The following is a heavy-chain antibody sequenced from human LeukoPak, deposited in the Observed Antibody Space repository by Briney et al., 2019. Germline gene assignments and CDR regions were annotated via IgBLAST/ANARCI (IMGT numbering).Heavy chain of an antibody. J-gene: IGHJ6*04. V-gene: IGHV1-24*01. Sequence: GASVKVSCKVSGYTLTELSMHWVRQAPGKGLEWMGCFDPEDGETIYAQKFQGRVTMTEDTSTDTAYTELSSLGSEDTAVYYCATRAPPYYYYGMDVWGKGTTVTVSS. D-gene: IGHD1-26*01. CDR3: ATRAPPYYYYGMDV. CDR1: GYTLTELS. CDR2: FDPEDGET.